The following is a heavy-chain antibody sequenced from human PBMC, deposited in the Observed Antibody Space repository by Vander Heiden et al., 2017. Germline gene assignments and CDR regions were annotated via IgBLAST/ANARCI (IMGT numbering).Heavy chain of an antibody. V-gene: IGHV3-23*01. D-gene: IGHD6-19*01. J-gene: IGHJ4*01. CDR1: EFDILTSA. Sequence: EVQLLEAGGGLVQPGGSLRLSCARSEFDILTSAMRSFRQAPGEGLEWVASVTRQSTTYYANSVRGRFTISRDNAENTVYLQMNSLRAADTAVYYCATDHPSSGWPCFDLWGRGTLVSVSS. CDR3: ATDHPSSGWPCFDL. CDR2: VTRQSTT.